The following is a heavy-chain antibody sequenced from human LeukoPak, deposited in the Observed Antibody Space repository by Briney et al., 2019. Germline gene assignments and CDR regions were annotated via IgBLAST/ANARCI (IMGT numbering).Heavy chain of an antibody. V-gene: IGHV1-18*01. J-gene: IGHJ3*02. CDR3: ARGRLSVVVDALDT. CDR2: ISVYNGNT. CDR1: GYTFTSYA. Sequence: ASVKVSCKASGYTFTSYAFNWVRQAPGQGLEWMGWISVYNGNTNYAQKLQGRVTMTTDTSTSTAYMELRSLRSDDTAVYYCARGRLSVVVDALDTWGQGTVVTVSS. D-gene: IGHD2-15*01.